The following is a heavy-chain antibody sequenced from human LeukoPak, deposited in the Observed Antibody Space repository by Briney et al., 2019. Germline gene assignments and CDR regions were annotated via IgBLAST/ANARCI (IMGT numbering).Heavy chain of an antibody. D-gene: IGHD5-24*01. Sequence: QPGGSLRLSCAASGFTFSSYGMHWVRQAPGKGLEWVAFIRYDGSKKDYADSVKGRFTISRDSYKNTLYLQMNSLRAEDTAVYYCAKGQEWLDPWGQGTLVTVSP. CDR3: AKGQEWLDP. J-gene: IGHJ5*02. CDR1: GFTFSSYG. CDR2: IRYDGSKK. V-gene: IGHV3-30*02.